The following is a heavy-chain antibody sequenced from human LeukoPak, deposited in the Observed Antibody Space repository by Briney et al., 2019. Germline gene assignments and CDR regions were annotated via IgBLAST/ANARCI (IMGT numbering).Heavy chain of an antibody. V-gene: IGHV3-7*03. CDR1: GFTFSSYW. J-gene: IGHJ4*02. D-gene: IGHD2-2*01. CDR2: IKQDGSEK. CDR3: AKGDCSSTSCSFDY. Sequence: SGGSLRLSCAASGFTFSSYWMSWVRQAPGKGLEWVANIKQDGSEKYYVDSVKGRFTISRDNAKNSLYLQMNSLRAEDTAVYYCAKGDCSSTSCSFDYWGQGTLVTVSS.